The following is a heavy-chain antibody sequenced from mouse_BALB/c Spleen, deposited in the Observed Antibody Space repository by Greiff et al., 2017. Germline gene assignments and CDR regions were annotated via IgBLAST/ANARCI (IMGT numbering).Heavy chain of an antibody. Sequence: EVKLVESGGGLVQPGGSLKLSCAASGFSFSSYTMSWVRQTPEKRLEWVAYISNGGGSTYYPDTVKGRFTISRDNAKNTLYLQMSSLKSEDTAMYYCARGYSYYYAMDYWGQGTSVTVSS. CDR3: ARGYSYYYAMDY. J-gene: IGHJ4*01. V-gene: IGHV5-12-2*01. CDR2: ISNGGGST. D-gene: IGHD2-3*01. CDR1: GFSFSSYT.